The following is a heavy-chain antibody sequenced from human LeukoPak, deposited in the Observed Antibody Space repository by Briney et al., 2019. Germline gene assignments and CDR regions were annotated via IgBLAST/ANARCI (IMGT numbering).Heavy chain of an antibody. CDR1: GLTFSDYN. J-gene: IGHJ6*02. CDR2: ISSTSTYI. Sequence: PGGSLRLSCAASGLTFSDYNMNWVRQAPGKGLEWVSSISSTSTYIYYADSLKGRFTISRDNSKSTLYLQMNSLRAEDTAVYYCAKDTSGSTSYSYHYGMDVWGQGTTVTVSS. CDR3: AKDTSGSTSYSYHYGMDV. V-gene: IGHV3-21*04. D-gene: IGHD3-22*01.